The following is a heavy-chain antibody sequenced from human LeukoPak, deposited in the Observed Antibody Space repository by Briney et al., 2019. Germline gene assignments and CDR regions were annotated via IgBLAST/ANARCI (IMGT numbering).Heavy chain of an antibody. J-gene: IGHJ4*02. Sequence: PSETLSLTCAVYGGSFSGYYWSWIRQPPGKGLEWIGGVHHSGITNYKPSLGSRVTISLDTSKNQFSLNLISVTAADTAVYYCARGLSSGWVDHWGQGTLVTVSS. CDR1: GGSFSGYY. CDR2: VHHSGIT. V-gene: IGHV4-34*01. CDR3: ARGLSSGWVDH. D-gene: IGHD6-19*01.